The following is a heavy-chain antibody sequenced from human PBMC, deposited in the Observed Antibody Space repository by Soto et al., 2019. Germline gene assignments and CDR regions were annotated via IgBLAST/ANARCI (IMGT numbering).Heavy chain of an antibody. J-gene: IGHJ6*02. D-gene: IGHD4-17*01. CDR2: INPSGGRP. CDR1: GYSLTSYF. V-gene: IGHV1-46*01. Sequence: QVQLVQSGAEVKEPGASVKVSCKASGYSLTSYFMHWVRQAPGQGLEWMGIINPSGGRPTYAQRFQGRVTMTSDTSTSTVHMELSSLRSEDTAVYYCARIVRDDYGDYSSYGMDIWGQGITVTVPS. CDR3: ARIVRDDYGDYSSYGMDI.